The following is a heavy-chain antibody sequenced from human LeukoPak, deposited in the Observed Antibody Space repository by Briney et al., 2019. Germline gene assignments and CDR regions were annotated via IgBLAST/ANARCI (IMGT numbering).Heavy chain of an antibody. CDR1: GGSFSGYY. D-gene: IGHD3-10*01. CDR3: ARLYGSGSYHNY. J-gene: IGHJ4*02. CDR2: INHSGST. Sequence: SETLSLTCTVYGGSFSGYYWSWIRQPPGQGLEWVGEINHSGSTNYNPSLKSRVTISVDTSKNQFSLKLSSVTAADTAVYYCARLYGSGSYHNYWGQGTLVTVSS. V-gene: IGHV4-34*01.